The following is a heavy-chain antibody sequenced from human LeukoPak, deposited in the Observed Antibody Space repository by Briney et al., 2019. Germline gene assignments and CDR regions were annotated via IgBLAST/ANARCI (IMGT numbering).Heavy chain of an antibody. CDR1: GYPFTTYY. D-gene: IGHD4-17*01. CDR3: ARLSFGDSGSFIDY. J-gene: IGHJ4*02. V-gene: IGHV5-51*01. Sequence: GESLKISCKASGYPFTTYYIAWVRQLPGKGLEWMGIVYPADSDTRYSPSFQGHVTISGDKSINTAYLQWSSLKASDTAMYYCARLSFGDSGSFIDYWGQGTQVTVSS. CDR2: VYPADSDT.